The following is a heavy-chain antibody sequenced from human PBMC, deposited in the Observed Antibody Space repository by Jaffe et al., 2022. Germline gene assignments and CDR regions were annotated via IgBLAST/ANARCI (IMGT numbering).Heavy chain of an antibody. CDR1: GFTFSSYA. V-gene: IGHV3-23*01. CDR2: ISGSGGST. Sequence: EVQLLESGGGLVQPGGSLRLSCAASGFTFSSYAMSWVRQAPGKGLEWVSAISGSGGSTYYADSVKGRFTISRDNSKNTLYLQMNSLRAEDTAVYYCAKEGYSSGPSPDAFDIWGQGTMVTVSS. CDR3: AKEGYSSGPSPDAFDI. D-gene: IGHD6-19*01. J-gene: IGHJ3*02.